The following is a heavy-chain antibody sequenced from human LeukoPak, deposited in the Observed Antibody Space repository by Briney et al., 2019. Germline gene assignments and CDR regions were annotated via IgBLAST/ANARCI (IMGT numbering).Heavy chain of an antibody. CDR2: IIPIFGTA. Sequence: SVKVSCKASGGTFSSYAISWVRQAPGQGLEWMGGIIPIFGTANYAQKFQGRVTITADESTSTAYVELSSLRSEDTAVYYCASPARGYSYGYGYWGQGTLVTVSS. D-gene: IGHD5-18*01. V-gene: IGHV1-69*13. J-gene: IGHJ4*02. CDR1: GGTFSSYA. CDR3: ASPARGYSYGYGY.